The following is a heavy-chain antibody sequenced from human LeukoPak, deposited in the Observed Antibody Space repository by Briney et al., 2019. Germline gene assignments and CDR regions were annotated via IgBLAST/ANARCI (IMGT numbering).Heavy chain of an antibody. CDR1: GYTFTSYG. V-gene: IGHV1-69*05. CDR3: ARGIDVFSAFDI. D-gene: IGHD3-9*01. Sequence: ASVKVSCKASGYTFTSYGISWVRQAPGQGLEWMGGIIPIFGTANYAQKFQGRVTITTDESMSTAYMELSSLRSEDTAVYYCARGIDVFSAFDIWGQGTMVTVSS. J-gene: IGHJ3*02. CDR2: IIPIFGTA.